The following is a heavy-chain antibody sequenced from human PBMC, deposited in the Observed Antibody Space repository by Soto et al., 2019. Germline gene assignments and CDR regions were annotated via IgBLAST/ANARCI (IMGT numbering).Heavy chain of an antibody. CDR1: GFTFSSYS. CDR3: AREGGELNYFDY. CDR2: ISSSSTI. V-gene: IGHV3-48*01. Sequence: GGSLRLSCAASGFTFSSYSMNWVRQAPGKGLEWVSYISSSSTIYYADSVKGRFTISRDNAKNSLYLQMNSLRAEDTAVYYCAREGGELNYFDYWGQGTLVTVSS. D-gene: IGHD1-26*01. J-gene: IGHJ4*02.